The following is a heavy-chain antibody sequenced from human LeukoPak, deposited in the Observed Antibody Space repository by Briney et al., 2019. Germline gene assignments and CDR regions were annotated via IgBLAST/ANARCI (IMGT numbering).Heavy chain of an antibody. D-gene: IGHD6-13*01. J-gene: IGHJ4*02. CDR1: GYTFTSYG. CDR3: ARGGTPYSSSWKFDY. Sequence: ASVKVSCKASGYTFTSYGISWVRQAPGQGLEWMGWISAYNGNTNYAQKLQGRVTMTTDTSTSTAYMELSSLRSEDTAVYYCARGGTPYSSSWKFDYWGQGTLVTVSS. CDR2: ISAYNGNT. V-gene: IGHV1-18*01.